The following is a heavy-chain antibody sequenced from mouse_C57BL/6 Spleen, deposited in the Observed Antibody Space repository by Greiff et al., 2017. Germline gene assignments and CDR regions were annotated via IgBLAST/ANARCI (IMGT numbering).Heavy chain of an antibody. CDR3: ARKSSYRYFDV. Sequence: EVQLQQSGPELVKPGASVKISCKASGYSFTGYYMHWVKQSSEKSLEWIGEINPSTGGTSYNQKFKGKATLTVDKSSSTAYMQLKSLTSEDSAVYYCARKSSYRYFDVWGTGTTVTVSS. J-gene: IGHJ1*03. CDR1: GYSFTGYY. CDR2: INPSTGGT. D-gene: IGHD1-1*01. V-gene: IGHV1-43*01.